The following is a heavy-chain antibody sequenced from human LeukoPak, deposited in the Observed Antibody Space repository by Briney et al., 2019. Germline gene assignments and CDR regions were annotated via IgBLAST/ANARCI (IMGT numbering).Heavy chain of an antibody. D-gene: IGHD5/OR15-5a*01. V-gene: IGHV3-11*05. Sequence: GGSLRLSCAGSGFIFSDFYINWIRQSPGKGLEWLAYISPDGSYTTYGDSVKGRFVISRDNAKDSVSLQMNSLRVEDTAVYFCASDQVSGVFDYWGQGARVTVS. J-gene: IGHJ4*02. CDR2: ISPDGSYT. CDR1: GFIFSDFY. CDR3: ASDQVSGVFDY.